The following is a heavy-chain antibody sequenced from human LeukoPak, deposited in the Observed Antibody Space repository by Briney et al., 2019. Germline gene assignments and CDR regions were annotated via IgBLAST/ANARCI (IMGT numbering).Heavy chain of an antibody. Sequence: SETLSLTCTVSGGSISSYYWSWIRQPPGKRLEWIGYIYYSGSTNYNPSLKSRVTISVDTSKNQFSLKLSSVTAADTAVYYCARYLNRGNDYWGQGTLVTVSS. CDR1: GGSISSYY. CDR2: IYYSGST. D-gene: IGHD3-16*01. J-gene: IGHJ4*02. CDR3: ARYLNRGNDY. V-gene: IGHV4-59*01.